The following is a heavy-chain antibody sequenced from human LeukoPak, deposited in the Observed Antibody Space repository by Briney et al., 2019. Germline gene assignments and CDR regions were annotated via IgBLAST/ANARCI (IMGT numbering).Heavy chain of an antibody. CDR3: AREPLLDNYYSYMDV. CDR1: GFTFDDYA. V-gene: IGHV3-20*04. CDR2: INWNGGTT. Sequence: GGSLRLSCAASGFTFDDYAMSWVRQAPGKGLEWVSGINWNGGTTDCADSVKGRFTISRDNAKNSLYLQMNSLRPEDTALYYCAREPLLDNYYSYMDVWGKGTTVTVFS. D-gene: IGHD1-26*01. J-gene: IGHJ6*03.